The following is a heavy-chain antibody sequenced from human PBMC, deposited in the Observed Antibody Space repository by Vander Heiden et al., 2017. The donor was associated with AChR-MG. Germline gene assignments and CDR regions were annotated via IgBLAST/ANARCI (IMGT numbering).Heavy chain of an antibody. J-gene: IGHJ6*02. D-gene: IGHD3-10*01. Sequence: QLQLQESGPGLVKPSETLSLTCTVSGGSISSSSYYWGWIRQPPGKGLEWIGSIYYSGSTYYNPSLKSRVTISVDTSKNQFSLKLSSVTAADTAVYYCARQVDGTFGDRTSHNYYYYGMDVWGQGTTVTVSS. CDR3: ARQVDGTFGDRTSHNYYYYGMDV. CDR1: GGSISSSSYY. CDR2: IYYSGST. V-gene: IGHV4-39*01.